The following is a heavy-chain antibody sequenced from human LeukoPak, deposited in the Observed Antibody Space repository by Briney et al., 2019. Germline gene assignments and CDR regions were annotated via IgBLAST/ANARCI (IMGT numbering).Heavy chain of an antibody. CDR3: ARAGYDFWSGYYTAFDY. D-gene: IGHD3-3*01. CDR2: INPNSGGT. CDR1: GYTFTGYY. J-gene: IGHJ4*02. Sequence: ASVKVSCKASGYTFTGYYMHRVRQAPGQGLEWMGWINPNSGGTNYAQKFQGRVTMTRDTSISTAYMELSRLRSDDTAVYYCARAGYDFWSGYYTAFDYWGQGTLVTVSS. V-gene: IGHV1-2*02.